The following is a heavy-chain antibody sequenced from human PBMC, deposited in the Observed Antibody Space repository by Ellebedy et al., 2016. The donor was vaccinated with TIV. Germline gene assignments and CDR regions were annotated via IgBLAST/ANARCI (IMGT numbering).Heavy chain of an antibody. CDR3: ARIVPATDAFDI. CDR2: VSAYNGNT. Sequence: ASVKVSXKASGYTFTSYGISWVRQAPGQGLEWMGWVSAYNGNTNYAQKLQGRVTMTTDTSTSTAYMELRSLRSDDTAVYYCARIVPATDAFDIWGQGTMVTVSS. D-gene: IGHD2-2*01. CDR1: GYTFTSYG. V-gene: IGHV1-18*04. J-gene: IGHJ3*02.